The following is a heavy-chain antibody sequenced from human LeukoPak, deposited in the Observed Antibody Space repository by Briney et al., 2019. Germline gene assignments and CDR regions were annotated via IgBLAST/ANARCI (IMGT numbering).Heavy chain of an antibody. CDR2: INHSGST. CDR1: GGSFSGCY. Sequence: KPSETLSLTCSVYGGSFSGCYWRGMPQPPGEGGVWIVDINHSGSTYYNPSLKSRVTISVDTSKNQFSLKLSSVTAADTAVYYCARVGRSTIVGVVRDAFDFWGQGTMVTVSS. J-gene: IGHJ4*02. V-gene: IGHV4-34*01. D-gene: IGHD3-3*01. CDR3: ARVGRSTIVGVVRDAFDF.